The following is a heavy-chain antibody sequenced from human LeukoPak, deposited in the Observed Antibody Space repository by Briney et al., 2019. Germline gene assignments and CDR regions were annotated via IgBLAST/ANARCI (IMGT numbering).Heavy chain of an antibody. CDR2: INPSGGST. CDR3: TREGPRSDFDY. CDR1: GYTFTYYY. Sequence: ASVKVSCKSSGYTFTYYYIHWVRQAPGQGLEWMGKINPSGGSTTYAQKFQGRVAMTRDTSTNTVSTDVSSLRSEDTAVYYCTREGPRSDFDYWGQGTLVTVSS. D-gene: IGHD1-26*01. J-gene: IGHJ4*02. V-gene: IGHV1-46*01.